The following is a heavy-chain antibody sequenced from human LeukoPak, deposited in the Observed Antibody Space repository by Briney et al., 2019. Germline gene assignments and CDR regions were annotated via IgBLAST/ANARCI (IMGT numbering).Heavy chain of an antibody. D-gene: IGHD2-2*01. Sequence: ASVKVSCKASCYTFTSYGISWVRQAPGQGLEWMGWISAYNGNTNYAQKLQGRVTTTTDTSTSTAYMEMRSLRSDDTAVYYCARGYCSSTCCPVLGSYWGQGALVTVSS. CDR2: ISAYNGNT. J-gene: IGHJ4*02. CDR3: ARGYCSSTCCPVLGSY. CDR1: CYTFTSYG. V-gene: IGHV1-18*01.